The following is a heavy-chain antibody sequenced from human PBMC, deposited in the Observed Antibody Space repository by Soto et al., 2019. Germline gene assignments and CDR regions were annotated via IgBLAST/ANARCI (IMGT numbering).Heavy chain of an antibody. CDR1: GFTFSSYA. CDR2: ISYDGSNK. CDR3: ARDPWPVLDY. J-gene: IGHJ4*02. Sequence: QVQLVESGGGVVQPGRSLRLSCAASGFTFSSYAMHWVRQAPGKGLEWVAVISYDGSNKYYADSVKGRFTISRDNSKNTPDLQMNSLGAEDTAVYYCARDPWPVLDYWGQGTLVTVSS. D-gene: IGHD6-19*01. V-gene: IGHV3-30-3*01.